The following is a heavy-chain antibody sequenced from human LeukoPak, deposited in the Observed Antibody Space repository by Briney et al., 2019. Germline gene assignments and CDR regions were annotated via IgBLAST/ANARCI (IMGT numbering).Heavy chain of an antibody. CDR1: GVSMSYYF. Sequence: SETLSLTRTVSGVSMSYYFWTWIPHPPGEGREWCGYIYYSGNTNYNPSRKSRATISVDTSTNQFSLNLSSVAAADTAVYYCARGSSGYGTYQIWGQGTLVTVS. D-gene: IGHD6-13*01. CDR3: ARGSSGYGTYQI. CDR2: IYYSGNT. J-gene: IGHJ4*02. V-gene: IGHV4-59*01.